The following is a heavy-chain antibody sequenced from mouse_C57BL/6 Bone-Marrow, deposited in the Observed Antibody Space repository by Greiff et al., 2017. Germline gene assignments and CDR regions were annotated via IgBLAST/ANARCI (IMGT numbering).Heavy chain of an antibody. CDR3: TRSLIYYGTNY. Sequence: VQLQQSGAELVKPGASVKLSCTASGFNIKDYYIHWVKQRTEQGLEWIGRIDPEDGETKYAPKFQDKATITADTSSNTAYLQLSSLTSEATAVYYSTRSLIYYGTNYRSQFTTLTASS. V-gene: IGHV14-2*01. CDR1: GFNIKDYY. J-gene: IGHJ2*01. D-gene: IGHD1-1*01. CDR2: IDPEDGET.